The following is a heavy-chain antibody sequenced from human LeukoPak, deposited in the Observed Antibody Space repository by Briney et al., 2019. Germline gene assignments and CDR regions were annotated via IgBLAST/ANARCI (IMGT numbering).Heavy chain of an antibody. Sequence: PSETLSLTCTVSGGSISRSSYYWGWIRQPPGKGLEWIRSIYYSGSTYYNPSLKSRVTISVDTSKNQFSLKLSSVTAADTAVYYCASKNPYDFWSGYLEDYWGQGTLVTVSS. V-gene: IGHV4-39*01. CDR2: IYYSGST. D-gene: IGHD3-3*01. CDR1: GGSISRSSYY. J-gene: IGHJ4*02. CDR3: ASKNPYDFWSGYLEDY.